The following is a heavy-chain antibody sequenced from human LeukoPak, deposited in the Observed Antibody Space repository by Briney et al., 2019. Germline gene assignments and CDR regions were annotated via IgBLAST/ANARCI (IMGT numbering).Heavy chain of an antibody. V-gene: IGHV3-66*01. D-gene: IGHD3-10*02. CDR1: GFTVTSNY. CDR2: IYSGGGA. Sequence: GGSLRLSYAASGFTVTSNYMSWVRQAPGKGLEWVSIIYSGGGAYYADSVKGRFTISRDNSRNTLFLQMNSLRAEDTAMYYCARVFPPNWFDPWGQGTLVTVSS. J-gene: IGHJ5*02. CDR3: ARVFPPNWFDP.